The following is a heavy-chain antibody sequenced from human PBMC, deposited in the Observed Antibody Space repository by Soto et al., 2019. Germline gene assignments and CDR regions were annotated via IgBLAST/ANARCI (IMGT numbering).Heavy chain of an antibody. CDR2: ISAYNGNT. Sequence: QVQLVQSGDEVKKPGASVKVSCKASGYTFTSYGISWVRQAPGQGLEWMGWISAYNGNTNYAQKLQGRVTMTTDTATSTAYLELRSLRSDDTAVYYCARDSRVGYADYTVSFDYWGQGTLVTVAS. V-gene: IGHV1-18*01. CDR1: GYTFTSYG. CDR3: ARDSRVGYADYTVSFDY. J-gene: IGHJ4*02. D-gene: IGHD4-17*01.